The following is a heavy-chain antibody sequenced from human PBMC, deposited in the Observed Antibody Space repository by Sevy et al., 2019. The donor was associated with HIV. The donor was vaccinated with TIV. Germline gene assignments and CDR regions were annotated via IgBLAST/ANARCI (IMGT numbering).Heavy chain of an antibody. J-gene: IGHJ4*02. CDR2: ISWDGGST. V-gene: IGHV3-43*01. CDR3: AKESLYYYDSSGTCYFDY. CDR1: GFTFDDYT. Sequence: GGSLRLSCAASGFTFDDYTMHWVRQAPGKGLEWVSLISWDGGSTYYADSVKGRFTISRDNSKNSLYLQMNSLRTEDTALYYCAKESLYYYDSSGTCYFDYWGQGTLVTVSS. D-gene: IGHD3-22*01.